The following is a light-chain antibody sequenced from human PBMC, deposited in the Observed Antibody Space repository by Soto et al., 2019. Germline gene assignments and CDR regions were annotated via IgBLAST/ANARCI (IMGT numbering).Light chain of an antibody. CDR1: QSISSW. CDR2: KAS. CDR3: QQYNSYPFT. Sequence: DIQMTQSPSTLSASVGDRVTITCRASQSISSWLAWYQQKPGKAPKLLIYKASSLESGVPSRFSGSGSGTEFTLVISSLQPDDVATYYCQQYNSYPFTFGPGTKVDIK. J-gene: IGKJ3*01. V-gene: IGKV1-5*03.